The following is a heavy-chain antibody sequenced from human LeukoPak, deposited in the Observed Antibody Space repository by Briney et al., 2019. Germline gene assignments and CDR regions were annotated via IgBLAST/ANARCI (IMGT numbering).Heavy chain of an antibody. V-gene: IGHV4-4*02. Sequence: SETLSLTCAVSGGSITSGNWWGWVRQPPGKGLEWIGYIYYSGSTNYNPSLKSRVTISVDTSKNQFSLKLSSVTAADTAVYYCAIGDTHRHDSSGYAPYYFDYWGQGTLVTVSS. D-gene: IGHD3-22*01. CDR3: AIGDTHRHDSSGYAPYYFDY. CDR1: GGSITSGNW. CDR2: IYYSGST. J-gene: IGHJ4*02.